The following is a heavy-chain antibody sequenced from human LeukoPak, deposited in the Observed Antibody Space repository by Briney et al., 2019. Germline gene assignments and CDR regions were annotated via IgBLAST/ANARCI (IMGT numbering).Heavy chain of an antibody. CDR3: TRESGAFSPFGF. Sequence: SGTLSLTCAVSGGSITTTNWWSWVRQPPGKGLEWIGEVHLSGATNYNPSLESRVSMSIDKSKSHLSLEVTSVTAADAAIYYCTRESGAFSPFGFWGQGTLLTVSS. J-gene: IGHJ4*02. CDR1: GGSITTTNW. D-gene: IGHD1-26*01. V-gene: IGHV4-4*02. CDR2: VHLSGAT.